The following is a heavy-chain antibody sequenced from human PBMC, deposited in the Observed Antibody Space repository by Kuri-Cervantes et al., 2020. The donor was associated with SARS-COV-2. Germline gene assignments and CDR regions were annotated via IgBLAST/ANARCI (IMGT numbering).Heavy chain of an antibody. J-gene: IGHJ3*02. CDR2: INSDGSST. CDR1: GFTFSSYW. Sequence: GGSLRLSCAASGFTFSSYWMHWVRQAPGKGLVWVSRINSDGSSTSYADSVKGRFTISRDNAKNTLYLQMNSLRAEDTAVYYCAKKGDSSGWYPGAFDIWGQGTMVTVSS. V-gene: IGHV3-74*01. D-gene: IGHD6-13*01. CDR3: AKKGDSSGWYPGAFDI.